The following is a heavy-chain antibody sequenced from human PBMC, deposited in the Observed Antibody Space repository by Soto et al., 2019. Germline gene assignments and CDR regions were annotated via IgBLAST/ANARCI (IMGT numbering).Heavy chain of an antibody. Sequence: QVQLVQSGAEVKKPGSSVKVSCKASGCTFSSYTISWVRQAPGQGLEWMGRIVPILGIANYAQKFQGRVTITADQSTSKDYMELSSLRSEDTAVYYCARADVVVPATIEVGIWIDPWGQGTLVTVSS. J-gene: IGHJ5*02. CDR3: ARADVVVPATIEVGIWIDP. V-gene: IGHV1-69*02. D-gene: IGHD2-2*01. CDR1: GCTFSSYT. CDR2: IVPILGIA.